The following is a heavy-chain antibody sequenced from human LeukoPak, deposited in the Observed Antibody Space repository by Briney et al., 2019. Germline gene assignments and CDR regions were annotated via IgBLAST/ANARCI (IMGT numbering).Heavy chain of an antibody. CDR3: ARVLRYCSGGNCYSGGLGYMDV. J-gene: IGHJ6*03. Sequence: PGGSLRLSCAASGFTFSTYGMHWVRQAPGKGLEWVSSISRSGSTKYYADSVKGRFTISRDNAKNSLFLQMYSLRAEDTAVYYCARVLRYCSGGNCYSGGLGYMDVWGKGTTVTISS. CDR2: ISRSGSTK. V-gene: IGHV3-48*04. CDR1: GFTFSTYG. D-gene: IGHD2-15*01.